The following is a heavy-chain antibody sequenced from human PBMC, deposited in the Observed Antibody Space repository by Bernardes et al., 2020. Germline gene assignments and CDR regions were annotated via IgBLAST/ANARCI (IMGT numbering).Heavy chain of an antibody. J-gene: IGHJ3*01. V-gene: IGHV4-4*02. Sequence: SETLSLTCAVSGGSITTTNWWGWVRQPPGKGLEWMGEIYHGGNTNYNPSLKSRVTISVDKSKNQFSLQLTSLTAADTAVYYCAREYSGNYPRGGFDVWGQGTMVTVSS. CDR1: GGSITTTNW. CDR2: IYHGGNT. CDR3: AREYSGNYPRGGFDV. D-gene: IGHD1-26*01.